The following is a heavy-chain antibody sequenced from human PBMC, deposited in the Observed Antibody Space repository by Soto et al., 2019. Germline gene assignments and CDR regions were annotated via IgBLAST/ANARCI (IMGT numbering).Heavy chain of an antibody. V-gene: IGHV4-34*01. CDR3: ARAPRIVDLHWFDP. Sequence: PSETLSLTCAVYGGSFSGSYWSWIRQPPGKGLEWIGEINHSGSTNYNPSLKSRVTISVDTSKNQFSLNLSSVTAADTAVYYCARAPRIVDLHWFDPWGQGTLVTVSS. D-gene: IGHD1-26*01. CDR2: INHSGST. CDR1: GGSFSGSY. J-gene: IGHJ5*02.